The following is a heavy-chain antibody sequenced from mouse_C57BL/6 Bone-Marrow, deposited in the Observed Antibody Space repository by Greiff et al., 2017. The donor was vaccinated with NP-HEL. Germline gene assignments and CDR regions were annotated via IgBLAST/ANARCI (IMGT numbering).Heavy chain of an antibody. Sequence: DVKLVESGGGLVQPGGSLKLSCAASGFTFSDYGMAWVRQAPRKGPEWVAFISNLAYSIYYADTVTGRFTISRENAKNTLFLEMSSLRSEDTAMYYCARQSLLTWTKYFDVWGTGTTVTVSS. D-gene: IGHD4-1*01. J-gene: IGHJ1*03. CDR2: ISNLAYSI. V-gene: IGHV5-15*01. CDR3: ARQSLLTWTKYFDV. CDR1: GFTFSDYG.